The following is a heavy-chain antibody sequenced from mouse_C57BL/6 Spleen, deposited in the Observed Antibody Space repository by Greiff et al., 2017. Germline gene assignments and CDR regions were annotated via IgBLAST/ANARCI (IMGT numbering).Heavy chain of an antibody. D-gene: IGHD1-1*01. Sequence: VQLQQPGAELVRPGTSVKLSCKASGYTFTSYWMHWVKQRPGQGLEWIGVIDPSDSYTNYNQKFKGKATLTVDTSSSTAYMQLSSLTSEDSAVYYCARLADYYGSSPQVDYWGQGTTLTVSS. CDR1: GYTFTSYW. CDR3: ARLADYYGSSPQVDY. V-gene: IGHV1-59*01. J-gene: IGHJ2*01. CDR2: IDPSDSYT.